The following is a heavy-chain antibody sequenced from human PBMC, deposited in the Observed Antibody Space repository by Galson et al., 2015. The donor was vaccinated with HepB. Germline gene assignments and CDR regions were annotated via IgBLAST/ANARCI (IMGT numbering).Heavy chain of an antibody. D-gene: IGHD2-8*01. CDR1: GFTFSSYW. Sequence: SLRLSCAASGFTFSSYWMHWVRQAPGKGLVWVSHINSDGSSTSYADSVKGRFTISRDNAKNTLYLQMNSLRAEDTAVYYCTSNGVDNFDYWGQGTLVTVSS. CDR2: INSDGSST. CDR3: TSNGVDNFDY. J-gene: IGHJ4*02. V-gene: IGHV3-74*01.